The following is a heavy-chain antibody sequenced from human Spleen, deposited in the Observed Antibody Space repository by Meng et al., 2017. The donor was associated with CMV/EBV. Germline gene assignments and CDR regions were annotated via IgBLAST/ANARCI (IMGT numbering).Heavy chain of an antibody. Sequence: FLFSNYGMHWVRQAPGRGLEWVAFIRNDGRIRYYIDAVKDRFTISRDNSKNTLDLHISSLRNEDSAVYYCARDRSRVVNRIYYFDYWGQGILVTVSS. V-gene: IGHV3-30*02. CDR3: ARDRSRVVNRIYYFDY. CDR2: IRNDGRIR. J-gene: IGHJ4*02. CDR1: FLFSNYG. D-gene: IGHD2-15*01.